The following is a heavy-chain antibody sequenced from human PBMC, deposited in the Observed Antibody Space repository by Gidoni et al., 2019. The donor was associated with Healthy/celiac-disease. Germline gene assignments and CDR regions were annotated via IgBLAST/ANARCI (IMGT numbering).Heavy chain of an antibody. CDR2: IYSGGST. CDR1: GFTVSSNY. D-gene: IGHD4-4*01. J-gene: IGHJ4*02. CDR3: ARSYSNYVYYFDY. Sequence: EVQLVESGGGLIQPGGSLRLSCAASGFTVSSNYMSWVRQAPGKGLEWVSVIYSGGSTYYADSVKGRFTISRDNSKNTLYLQMNSLRAEDTAVYYCARSYSNYVYYFDYWGQGTLVTVSS. V-gene: IGHV3-53*01.